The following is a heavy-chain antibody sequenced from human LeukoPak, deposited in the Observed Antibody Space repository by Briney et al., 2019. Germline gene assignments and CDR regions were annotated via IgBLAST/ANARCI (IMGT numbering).Heavy chain of an antibody. J-gene: IGHJ4*02. CDR1: GGSISSYY. V-gene: IGHV4-4*07. CDR2: IYTSGST. CDR3: ARLNYYGSGSYYHRSYYFDY. Sequence: PSETLSLTCTVSGGSISSYYWSWIRQPAGKGLEWIGRIYTSGSTNYNPSLKSRVTISVDTSKNQFSLKLSSVTAADTAVYYCARLNYYGSGSYYHRSYYFDYWGQGTLVTVSS. D-gene: IGHD3-10*01.